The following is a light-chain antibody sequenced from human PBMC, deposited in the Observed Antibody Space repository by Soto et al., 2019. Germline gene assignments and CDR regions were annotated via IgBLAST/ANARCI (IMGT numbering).Light chain of an antibody. Sequence: DIQMTHSPSTLPASVGDRVTITCRASQSISSWLAWYQQKPGKAPKLLIYAASSLQSGVPSRFSGSGSGTDFTLNISSLQPEDFATYYCQQANSFPLTFGGGTKWIS. CDR1: QSISSW. J-gene: IGKJ4*01. CDR3: QQANSFPLT. V-gene: IGKV1-12*01. CDR2: AAS.